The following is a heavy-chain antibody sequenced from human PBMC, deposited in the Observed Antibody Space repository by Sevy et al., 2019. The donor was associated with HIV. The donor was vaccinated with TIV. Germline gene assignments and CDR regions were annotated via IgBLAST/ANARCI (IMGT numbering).Heavy chain of an antibody. CDR2: ISGSGGST. CDR3: AKFNSGAGTATGAFDI. Sequence: GGSLRLSCAASGFTFSSYAMSWVRQAPGKGLEWVSAISGSGGSTYYADSVKGRFTISRDNSKNTLYLQMNSLRAEDTAVYYCAKFNSGAGTATGAFDIRGQGTMVTVSS. V-gene: IGHV3-23*01. D-gene: IGHD1-20*01. J-gene: IGHJ3*02. CDR1: GFTFSSYA.